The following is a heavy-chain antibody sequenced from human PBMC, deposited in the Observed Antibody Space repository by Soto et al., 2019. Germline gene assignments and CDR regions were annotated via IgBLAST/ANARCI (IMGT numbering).Heavy chain of an antibody. CDR3: TTYAINSYMGV. CDR1: GFTFSSYW. V-gene: IGHV3-7*01. Sequence: EVQLVESGGGLVQPGGSLRLACAASGFTFSSYWMAWGRQAPGKGLEWVANMNLDGSETNYVDAVRGRFSISRDNAKNTLYLQMNSLRVEDTAVYHSTTYAINSYMGVCSKGTTVTVSS. CDR2: MNLDGSET. J-gene: IGHJ6*03.